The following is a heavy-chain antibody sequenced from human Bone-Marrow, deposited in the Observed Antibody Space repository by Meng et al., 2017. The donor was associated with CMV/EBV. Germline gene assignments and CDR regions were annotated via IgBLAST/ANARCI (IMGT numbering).Heavy chain of an antibody. CDR1: GYTFTSYG. Sequence: ASVKDSRKASGYTFTSYGISWVRQAPGKGLEWMGWISGYNGNTNYAQKLQGRVTMTTDTSTSTAYMELRSLRSDDTAVYYCARDTRITGTTGLMRCWGQGTLVTASS. D-gene: IGHD1-7*01. CDR2: ISGYNGNT. J-gene: IGHJ4*02. V-gene: IGHV1-18*01. CDR3: ARDTRITGTTGLMRC.